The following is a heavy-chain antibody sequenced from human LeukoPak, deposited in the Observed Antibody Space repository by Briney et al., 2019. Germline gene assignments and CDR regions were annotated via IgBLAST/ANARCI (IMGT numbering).Heavy chain of an antibody. CDR3: AKDPHFLSVVPPAQFDY. Sequence: QPGGSLRLSCAASGFTFSSYGMHWVRQAPGKGLEWVAFIRYDGSNKYYADSVKGRFTISRDNSKNTLYLQMNSLRAEDTAVYYCAKDPHFLSVVPPAQFDYWGQGTLVTVSS. V-gene: IGHV3-30*02. CDR2: IRYDGSNK. J-gene: IGHJ4*02. D-gene: IGHD2-2*01. CDR1: GFTFSSYG.